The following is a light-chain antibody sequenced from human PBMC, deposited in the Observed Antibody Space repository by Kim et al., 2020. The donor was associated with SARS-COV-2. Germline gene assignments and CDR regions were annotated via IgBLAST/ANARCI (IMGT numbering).Light chain of an antibody. Sequence: SPGERATLSCRASQSISYTFLAWYQQKPGQAPRLLIFGASNRAAGIPDRFSGSGSGTDFTLTISRLQPVDFAVYYCQQYGSSSLTFGGGTKVDIK. CDR2: GAS. V-gene: IGKV3-20*01. CDR1: QSISYTF. CDR3: QQYGSSSLT. J-gene: IGKJ4*01.